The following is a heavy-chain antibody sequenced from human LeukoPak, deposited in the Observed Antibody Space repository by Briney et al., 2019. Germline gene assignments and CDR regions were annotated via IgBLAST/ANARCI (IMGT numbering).Heavy chain of an antibody. D-gene: IGHD3-10*01. CDR1: GFTLNNDA. V-gene: IGHV3-23*01. Sequence: GSLRLSCTASGFTLNNDAMSWVRQAPGKGLEWVSAISGGDTYYAGSVKGRFTISRDNSKNTLYLQMNSLGAEDTAVYFCARGGVDYYGSGTYYLMYYFDYWGQGALVTVSS. CDR2: ISGGDT. CDR3: ARGGVDYYGSGTYYLMYYFDY. J-gene: IGHJ4*02.